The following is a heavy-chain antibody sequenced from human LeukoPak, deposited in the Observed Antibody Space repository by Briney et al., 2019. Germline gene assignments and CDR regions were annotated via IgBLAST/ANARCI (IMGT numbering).Heavy chain of an antibody. V-gene: IGHV4-59*01. D-gene: IGHD5-18*01. CDR2: MYYSGSA. CDR3: ERAEPMDTNPAFDY. J-gene: IGHJ4*02. CDR1: CGSSSSYY. Sequence: MSSETLSLTCAVACGSSSSYYWSLIRQPPGKRLEWIGYMYYSGSANYNPSLKSRVTISGDTAKNQFSLKLSSVTAADTAVYYCERAEPMDTNPAFDYWGQGTLVTVSS.